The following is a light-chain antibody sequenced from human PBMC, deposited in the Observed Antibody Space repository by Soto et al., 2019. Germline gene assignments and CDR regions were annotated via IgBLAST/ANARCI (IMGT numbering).Light chain of an antibody. CDR3: GSWDSSLSAYV. CDR2: DDN. J-gene: IGLJ1*01. CDR1: SSNIGGNS. V-gene: IGLV1-51*01. Sequence: QSVMKQPPSVSAAPGQKVTISCSGSSSNIGGNSVSWYQQLPGTGPKLLIYDDNKRPSGIPDRFSGSKSGTSATLGITGFQTGDEADYYCGSWDSSLSAYVFGTGTKLTVL.